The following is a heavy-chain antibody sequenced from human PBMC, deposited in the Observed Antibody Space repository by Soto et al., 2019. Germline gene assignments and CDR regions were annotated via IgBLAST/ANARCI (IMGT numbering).Heavy chain of an antibody. CDR3: ARDRGRWDDSSGFFDY. V-gene: IGHV1-18*04. CDR2: ISAYNGNT. CDR1: GYTFTSYG. D-gene: IGHD3-22*01. J-gene: IGHJ4*02. Sequence: GASVKVSCKASGYTFTSYGISWVRQAPGQGLEWMGWISAYNGNTNYAQKLQGRVTMTTDTSTSTAYMELRSLGSDDTAVYYCARDRGRWDDSSGFFDYWGQGTLVTVSS.